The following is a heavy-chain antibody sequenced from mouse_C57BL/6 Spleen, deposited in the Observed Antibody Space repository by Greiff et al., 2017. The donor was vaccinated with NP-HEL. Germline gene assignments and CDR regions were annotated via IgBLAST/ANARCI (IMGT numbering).Heavy chain of an antibody. D-gene: IGHD2-4*01. J-gene: IGHJ3*01. CDR3: ARQSYDYDWEFAY. Sequence: VKLMESGPGLVAPSQSLSITCTVSGFSLTSYGVHWVRQPPGKGLEWLVVIWSDGSTTYNSALKSRLSISKDNSKSQVFLKMNSLQTDDTAMYYCARQSYDYDWEFAYWGQGTLVTVSA. CDR2: IWSDGST. CDR1: GFSLTSYG. V-gene: IGHV2-6-1*01.